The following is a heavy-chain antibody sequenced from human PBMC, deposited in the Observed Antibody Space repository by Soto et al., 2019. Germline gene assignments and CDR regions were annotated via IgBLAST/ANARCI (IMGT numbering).Heavy chain of an antibody. CDR3: ARHGTSLSPLNP. V-gene: IGHV4-34*01. CDR1: GGSFSGYY. CDR2: INHSGST. J-gene: IGHJ5*02. Sequence: SETLSLTCAVYGGSFSGYYWSWIRQPPGKGLEWIGEINHSGSTNYNPSLKSRVTISVDTSKNQFSLKLSSVTATDTAVYYCARHGTSLSPLNPWGQGTLVTVSS.